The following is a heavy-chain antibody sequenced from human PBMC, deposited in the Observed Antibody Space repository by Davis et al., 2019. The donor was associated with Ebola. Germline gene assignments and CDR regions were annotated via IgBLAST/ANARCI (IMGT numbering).Heavy chain of an antibody. CDR2: INHSGST. Sequence: MPSETLSLTCAVYGGSFSGYYWSWIRQPPGKGLEWIGEINHSGSTNYNPSLKSRVTISVDTSKNQFSLKLSSVTAADTAVYYCAREPGTTIDYWGQGTLVTVSS. J-gene: IGHJ4*02. CDR3: AREPGTTIDY. CDR1: GGSFSGYY. D-gene: IGHD1-26*01. V-gene: IGHV4-34*01.